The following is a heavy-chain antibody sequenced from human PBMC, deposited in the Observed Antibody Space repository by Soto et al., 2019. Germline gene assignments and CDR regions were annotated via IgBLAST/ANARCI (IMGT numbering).Heavy chain of an antibody. D-gene: IGHD2-8*02. CDR3: ARDKITGLFDY. V-gene: IGHV4-34*01. Sequence: QVQLQQWGAGLLKPSETLSLTCAVYGGSFSGYYWTWIRQPPGTGLEWIGEINHSGSTNYNPSLKSRVTISVDTAQNQFSLNLTPATAADTSAYYCARDKITGLFDYWGQGTLVTVSS. CDR2: INHSGST. CDR1: GGSFSGYY. J-gene: IGHJ4*02.